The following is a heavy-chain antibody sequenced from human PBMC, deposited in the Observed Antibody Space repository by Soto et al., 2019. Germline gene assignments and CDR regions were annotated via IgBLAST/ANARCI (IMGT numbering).Heavy chain of an antibody. Sequence: QVQLVQSGAEVKKPGASVKVSCKASGYTFTSYDINWVRQATGQGLEWMGWMNPNSGNTGYAQKFQGRVTMTRNTSISTAYMELSSLISEDTAVYYCARGRSIAAAGTKGLGYWGQGTLVTVSS. CDR2: MNPNSGNT. V-gene: IGHV1-8*01. J-gene: IGHJ4*02. CDR1: GYTFTSYD. D-gene: IGHD6-13*01. CDR3: ARGRSIAAAGTKGLGY.